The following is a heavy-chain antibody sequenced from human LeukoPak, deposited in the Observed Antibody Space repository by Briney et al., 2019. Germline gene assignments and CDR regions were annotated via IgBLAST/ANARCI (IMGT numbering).Heavy chain of an antibody. CDR1: GFIFSSYW. CDR3: AELGITMIGGV. J-gene: IGHJ6*04. Sequence: GGSLRLSCAASGFIFSSYWMTWVRQAPGKGLEWVSYISSSGSTIYYADSVKGRFTISRDNGKNSLYLQMNSLRAEDTAVYYCAELGITMIGGVWGKGTTVTISS. V-gene: IGHV3-48*04. CDR2: ISSSGSTI. D-gene: IGHD3-10*02.